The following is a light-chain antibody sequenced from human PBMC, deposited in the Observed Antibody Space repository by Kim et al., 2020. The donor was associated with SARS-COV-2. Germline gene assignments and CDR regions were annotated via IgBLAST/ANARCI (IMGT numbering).Light chain of an antibody. CDR3: ATWDDSLDGWV. V-gene: IGLV1-44*01. CDR1: SSNIGTNT. CDR2: NNS. J-gene: IGLJ3*02. Sequence: QSVLTQPPSASGTPGQRVTISCSGSSSNIGTNTVNWYQQLPGTAPKLLIYNNSQRPSGVPDRFSGSKSGTSASLAISGLQSEDEADYHCATWDDSLDGWVFGGGTKVTVL.